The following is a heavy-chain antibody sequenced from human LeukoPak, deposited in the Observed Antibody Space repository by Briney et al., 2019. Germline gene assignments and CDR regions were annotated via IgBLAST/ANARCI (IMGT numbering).Heavy chain of an antibody. CDR2: IRYDGSNK. CDR1: GFAFDNFA. D-gene: IGHD3-3*01. Sequence: GGSLRLSCAASGFAFDNFAMHWVRQAPGKGLEWVAFIRYDGSNKYYADSVKGRFTISRDNSKNTLYLQMNSLRAEDTAVYYCAREPDNENYDFWSGYSHYYYMDVWGKGTTVTVSS. J-gene: IGHJ6*03. CDR3: AREPDNENYDFWSGYSHYYYMDV. V-gene: IGHV3-30*02.